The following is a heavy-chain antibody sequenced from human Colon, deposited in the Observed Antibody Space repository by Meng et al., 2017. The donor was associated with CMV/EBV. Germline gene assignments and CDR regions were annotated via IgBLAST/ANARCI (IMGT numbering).Heavy chain of an antibody. D-gene: IGHD4-17*01. V-gene: IGHV4-39*01. CDR2: IFYSSTT. CDR1: GGSIRTTGSY. J-gene: IGHJ4*02. CDR3: TRHETYYVYGDYVPQYYFDT. Sequence: SETLSLTCIVSGGSIRTTGSYWGWIRQSPGKGLEWIASIFYSSTTNYHPSLRSRVSISVEASKNQFSLRLNSVTDTDTAIYYCTRHETYYVYGDYVPQYYFDTWGQGTLVTVSS.